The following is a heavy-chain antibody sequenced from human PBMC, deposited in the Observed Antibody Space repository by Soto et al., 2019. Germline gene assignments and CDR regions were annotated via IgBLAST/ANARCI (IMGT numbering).Heavy chain of an antibody. D-gene: IGHD3-22*01. CDR2: IYYSGST. J-gene: IGHJ5*02. Sequence: SETLSLTCTVSGGSISSYYWSWIRQPPGKGLEWIGYIYYSGSTNYNPSLKSRVTISVDTSKNQFSLKLSSVTAADTAVYYCARFYDSSGYYPGWFDPWGQGTLVTVSS. CDR3: ARFYDSSGYYPGWFDP. V-gene: IGHV4-59*08. CDR1: GGSISSYY.